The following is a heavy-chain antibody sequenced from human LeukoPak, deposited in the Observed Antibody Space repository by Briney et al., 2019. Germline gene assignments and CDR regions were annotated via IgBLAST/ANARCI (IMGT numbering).Heavy chain of an antibody. J-gene: IGHJ4*02. CDR3: ARGLSYGDYFDC. Sequence: PSETLSLTCTVSGASTSTKSYYWGWIRQSPGKGLEWIGSIYYNGNTYYNPSLKSRVTISVDTSKNLFSLNMTSVTAADRAVYYCARGLSYGDYFDCWGRGTLVPVSS. CDR1: GASTSTKSYY. D-gene: IGHD4-17*01. V-gene: IGHV4-39*02. CDR2: IYYNGNT.